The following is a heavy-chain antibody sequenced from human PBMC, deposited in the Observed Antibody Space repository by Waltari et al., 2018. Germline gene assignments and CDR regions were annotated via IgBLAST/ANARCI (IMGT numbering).Heavy chain of an antibody. Sequence: QVQLVQSGAEVKKPGSSVKVSCKASGGTFSSYAISWVRPAPGQGLEWMGGIIPIFGTANYAQKFQGRVTITTDESTSTAYMELSSLRSEDTAVYYCARRLGTVWSGYFDYWGQGTLVTVSS. CDR2: IIPIFGTA. V-gene: IGHV1-69*05. CDR1: GGTFSSYA. J-gene: IGHJ4*02. D-gene: IGHD3-3*01. CDR3: ARRLGTVWSGYFDY.